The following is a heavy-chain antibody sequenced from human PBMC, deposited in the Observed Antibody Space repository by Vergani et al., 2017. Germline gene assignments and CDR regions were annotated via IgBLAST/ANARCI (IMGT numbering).Heavy chain of an antibody. CDR1: GYTFSNYY. J-gene: IGHJ4*02. V-gene: IGHV1-46*03. Sequence: QVQVVQSGAEVKTSGASGKVSCKTSGYTFSNYYMHWVRQAPGQGLEWMGIINPSGGHTNYAQKFQGRVTMTRDTSTSTVYMELSSLRSEDTAIYYCARGDYGILTGYRYWGQGTLVTVSA. CDR2: INPSGGHT. D-gene: IGHD3-9*01. CDR3: ARGDYGILTGYRY.